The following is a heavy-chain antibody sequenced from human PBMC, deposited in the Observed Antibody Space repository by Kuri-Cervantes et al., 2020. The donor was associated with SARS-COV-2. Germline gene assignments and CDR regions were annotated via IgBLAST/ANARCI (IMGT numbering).Heavy chain of an antibody. D-gene: IGHD3-22*01. CDR1: GFTFSSYS. Sequence: GESLKISCAASGFTFSSYSMNWVRQAPGKGLEWVAVISYDGSNKYYADSVKGRFTISRDNSKNTLYLQMNSLRAEDTAVYYCARDLYYYDSSGYYDYWGQGTLVTVSS. CDR3: ARDLYYYDSSGYYDY. CDR2: ISYDGSNK. V-gene: IGHV3-30*03. J-gene: IGHJ4*02.